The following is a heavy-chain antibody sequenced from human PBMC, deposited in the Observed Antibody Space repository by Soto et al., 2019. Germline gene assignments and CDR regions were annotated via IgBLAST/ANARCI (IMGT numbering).Heavy chain of an antibody. CDR1: GFAFSTYA. CDR2: INAGNGNT. D-gene: IGHD3-3*01. J-gene: IGHJ4*02. Sequence: PSVKVSCKTSGFAFSTYAIQWVRRTPGHSLEWMGWINAGNGNTKYSQKFQDRVTITRDTSASTAYMELSSLRSEDTAVYFCAREHDFLVAYSFDSWGQGPPVTVSS. CDR3: AREHDFLVAYSFDS. V-gene: IGHV1-3*01.